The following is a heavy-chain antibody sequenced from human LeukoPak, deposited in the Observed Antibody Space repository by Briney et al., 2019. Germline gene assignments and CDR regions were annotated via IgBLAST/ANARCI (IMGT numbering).Heavy chain of an antibody. CDR2: INPNSDDT. Sequence: ASVKVSCKTSGYSFTGYYMHWVRQAPGPGLGLMGWINPNSDDTNYAQKFQGRVTMTRDTSINTADMELSRLTPDDTVAYYCARGYDSSGYTAWGQGTLVTVSS. CDR3: ARGYDSSGYTA. CDR1: GYSFTGYY. D-gene: IGHD3-22*01. J-gene: IGHJ5*02. V-gene: IGHV1-2*02.